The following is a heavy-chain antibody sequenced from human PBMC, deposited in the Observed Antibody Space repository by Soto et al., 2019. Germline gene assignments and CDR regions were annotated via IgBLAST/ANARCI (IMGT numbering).Heavy chain of an antibody. CDR3: AVSSSSFGDFDY. J-gene: IGHJ4*02. Sequence: VQLQESGPGLVKPSETLSLTCTVSGGSISSYYWSWIRQPPGKGLEWIGYIYYSGSTKYNPSLKSRVTISVDTSKNQFSLKLSSVTAADTAVYYCAVSSSSFGDFDYWGQGTLVTVSS. CDR2: IYYSGST. V-gene: IGHV4-59*08. CDR1: GGSISSYY. D-gene: IGHD6-6*01.